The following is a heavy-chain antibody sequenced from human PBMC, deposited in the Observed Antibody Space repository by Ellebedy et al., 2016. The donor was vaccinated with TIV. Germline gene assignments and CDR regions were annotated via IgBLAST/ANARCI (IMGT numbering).Heavy chain of an antibody. CDR1: GFTFSSYG. V-gene: IGHV3-33*01. J-gene: IGHJ4*02. Sequence: PGGSLRLSCAASGFTFSSYGMHWVRQAPGKGLEWVAVIWYDGSNKYYADSVKGRFTISRDNSKNTLYLQMNSLRAEDTAVYYCARDDSLWFGDLDYWGQGTLVTVSS. D-gene: IGHD3-10*01. CDR3: ARDDSLWFGDLDY. CDR2: IWYDGSNK.